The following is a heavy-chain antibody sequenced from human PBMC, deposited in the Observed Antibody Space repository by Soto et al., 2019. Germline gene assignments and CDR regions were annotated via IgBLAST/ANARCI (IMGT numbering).Heavy chain of an antibody. CDR2: MSGSGDDA. CDR1: GFTFSNYG. Sequence: GGSLRLSCAASGFTFSNYGMSWVRQAPGKGLEWVSVMSGSGDDAYYADSVKGRFTISRDNSKNMLYLQMNSLRAEDTAVYFCAKKVTIYAVDPADYWGQGTQVTVPS. V-gene: IGHV3-23*01. J-gene: IGHJ4*02. CDR3: AKKVTIYAVDPADY. D-gene: IGHD3-3*01.